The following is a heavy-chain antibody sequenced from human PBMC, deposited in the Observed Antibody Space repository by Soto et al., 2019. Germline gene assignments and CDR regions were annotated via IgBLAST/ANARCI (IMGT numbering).Heavy chain of an antibody. V-gene: IGHV1-58*02. D-gene: IGHD6-19*01. CDR2: IVVGSGHT. Sequence: SVKVACKASGFSFTIYAMQWGRKDRGQRLEWIGWIVVGSGHTSYAQKFQDRVTLTRDTSTSTAYMELRSLRSDDTAVYYCARVAVSGLAYFQHWGQGTLVTVSS. CDR1: GFSFTIYA. CDR3: ARVAVSGLAYFQH. J-gene: IGHJ1*01.